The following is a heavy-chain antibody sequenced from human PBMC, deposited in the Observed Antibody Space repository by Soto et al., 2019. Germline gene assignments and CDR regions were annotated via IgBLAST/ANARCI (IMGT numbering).Heavy chain of an antibody. CDR1: GFSFSTSKVG. CDR3: ARRTTTETTYGRFDP. Sequence: QITLKESGPTLVKPTQTLTLTCTFSGFSFSTSKVGVGWIRQPPGKALEWLALSYWDDDKRYSPSLKSRLTITKDTSKNQVILTMTNMDPVDTATYDGARRTTTETTYGRFDPWGQGALVTVSS. D-gene: IGHD1-1*01. J-gene: IGHJ5*02. V-gene: IGHV2-5*02. CDR2: SYWDDDK.